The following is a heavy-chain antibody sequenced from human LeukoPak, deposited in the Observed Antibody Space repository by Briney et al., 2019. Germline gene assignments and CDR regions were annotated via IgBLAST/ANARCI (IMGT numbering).Heavy chain of an antibody. J-gene: IGHJ4*02. CDR3: ARDGYYYDSSGYYSYYFDY. D-gene: IGHD3-22*01. V-gene: IGHV3-48*03. CDR1: GFTFSSYE. Sequence: GGSLRLSCAASGFTFSSYEMNWVRQAPGKGLEWVSYISSSGSTIYYADSVKGRFTISRDNAKNSLYLQMNSLIAEDTAVYYCARDGYYYDSSGYYSYYFDYWGQGTLVTVSS. CDR2: ISSSGSTI.